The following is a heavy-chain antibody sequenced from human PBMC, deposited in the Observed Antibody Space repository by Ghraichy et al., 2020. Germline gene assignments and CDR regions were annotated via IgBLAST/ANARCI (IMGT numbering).Heavy chain of an antibody. CDR3: VREYFYRLDV. Sequence: GEPLNISCAASEFTVSNTFMTWVRQAPGKGLEWISIIDSGGRTNYADSVKGRFTVSRDNARNTMYLQMNNLRGEDTAVYFCVREYFYRLDVWGNGTTVTVSS. V-gene: IGHV3-53*01. CDR2: IDSGGRT. CDR1: EFTVSNTF. J-gene: IGHJ6*04.